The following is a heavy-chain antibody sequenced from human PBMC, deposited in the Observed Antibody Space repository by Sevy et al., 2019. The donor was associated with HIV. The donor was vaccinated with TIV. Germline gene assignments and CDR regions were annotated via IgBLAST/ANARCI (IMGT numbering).Heavy chain of an antibody. V-gene: IGHV3-21*06. CDR3: ASDGVTVAPGY. Sequence: GGSLRLSCVVSGFTFSTYSLSWVRQTPGKKLEWVSSISGDSRDIYYADSMKGRFTISRDNGKNLLYLQMNSLRAEDTAVYYCASDGVTVAPGYWGQGTLVTVSS. CDR1: GFTFSTYS. CDR2: ISGDSRDI. D-gene: IGHD2-21*02. J-gene: IGHJ4*02.